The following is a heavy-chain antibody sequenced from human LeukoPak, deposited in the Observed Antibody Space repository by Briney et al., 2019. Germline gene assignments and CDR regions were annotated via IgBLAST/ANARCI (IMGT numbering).Heavy chain of an antibody. V-gene: IGHV1-18*01. CDR2: ISADNGNT. D-gene: IGHD1-1*01. CDR3: ARVTTGVFWGSFDY. Sequence: DSVKVSCKAAGYTFTRYAISGVRQAPGQGLEWMGWISADNGNTDYAQRFQGRVTMTTDTSTSTAYMELRSLRSDDTAVYYCARVTTGVFWGSFDYWGQGTLVTVSS. CDR1: GYTFTRYA. J-gene: IGHJ4*02.